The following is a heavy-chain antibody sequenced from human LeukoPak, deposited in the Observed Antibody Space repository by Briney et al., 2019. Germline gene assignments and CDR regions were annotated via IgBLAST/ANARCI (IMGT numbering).Heavy chain of an antibody. CDR3: ARGGVSIAARWFDP. V-gene: IGHV4-59*01. D-gene: IGHD6-6*01. Sequence: PSETLSLTCTVSGGSISSYYWSWIRQPPGRGLEWIGYIYYSGSTNYNPSLKSRVTISVDTSKNQFSLKLSSVTAADTAVYYCARGGVSIAARWFDPWGQGTLVTVSS. CDR1: GGSISSYY. CDR2: IYYSGST. J-gene: IGHJ5*02.